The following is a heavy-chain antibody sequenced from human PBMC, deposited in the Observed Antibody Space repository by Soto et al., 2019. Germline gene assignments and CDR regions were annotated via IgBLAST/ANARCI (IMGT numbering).Heavy chain of an antibody. J-gene: IGHJ4*02. V-gene: IGHV3-30-3*01. CDR1: GFTFSSYA. CDR2: ISSDGNNK. CDR3: AKDSFDY. Sequence: QVQLVESGGGVVQPGRSLRLSCAASGFTFSSYAMHWVRQAPGKGLEWVAVISSDGNNKYYADSVRGRFTISRDNSKNTLYLQMNSLRGEDTAVYYCAKDSFDYWGQGTLFTVSS.